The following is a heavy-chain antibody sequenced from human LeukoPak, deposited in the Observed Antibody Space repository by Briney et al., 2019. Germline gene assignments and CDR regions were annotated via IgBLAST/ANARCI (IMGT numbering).Heavy chain of an antibody. CDR1: GFTIRNYA. Sequence: ARSLRLSCVASGFTIRNYATHWVRQAPGKGLEWVALISYDGSNNDYEDSAKGRFTISRDNSKNTLYLQMNSLRTEDAAVYCCGREYCGGECYSGFDFWGQGTLVTVSS. V-gene: IGHV3-30*04. CDR3: GREYCGGECYSGFDF. J-gene: IGHJ5*01. D-gene: IGHD2-21*01. CDR2: ISYDGSNN.